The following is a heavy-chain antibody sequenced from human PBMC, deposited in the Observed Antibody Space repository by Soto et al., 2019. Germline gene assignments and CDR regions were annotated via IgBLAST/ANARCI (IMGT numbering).Heavy chain of an antibody. CDR1: GYTFTGYY. Sequence: ASVEVSCKASGYTFTGYYMHWVRQAPGQGLEWMGWINPNSGGTNYAQKFQGRVTMTRDTSISTAYMELSRLRSDDTAVYYCARETPSGSGSYYLPYYWGQGALVTVSS. D-gene: IGHD3-10*01. V-gene: IGHV1-2*02. CDR3: ARETPSGSGSYYLPYY. J-gene: IGHJ4*02. CDR2: INPNSGGT.